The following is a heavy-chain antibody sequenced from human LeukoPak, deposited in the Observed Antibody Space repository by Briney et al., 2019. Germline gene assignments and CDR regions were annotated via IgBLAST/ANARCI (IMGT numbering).Heavy chain of an antibody. J-gene: IGHJ4*02. CDR2: INWNGGSI. V-gene: IGHV3-20*04. CDR1: GFTFDDYG. Sequence: PGGSLRLSCAASGFTFDDYGMTWVRQGPGKGLEWVSDINWNGGSIGYADSVKGRFTVSRDNAKNSLYLQMNSLRAEDTAFYYCAREKYDSSGYYTDNYYFDYWGQGTLVTVSS. CDR3: AREKYDSSGYYTDNYYFDY. D-gene: IGHD3-22*01.